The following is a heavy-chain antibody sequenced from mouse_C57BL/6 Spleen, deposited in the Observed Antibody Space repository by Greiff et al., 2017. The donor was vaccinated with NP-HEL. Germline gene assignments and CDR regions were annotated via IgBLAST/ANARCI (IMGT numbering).Heavy chain of an antibody. V-gene: IGHV1-15*01. CDR1: GYTFTDYE. J-gene: IGHJ3*01. D-gene: IGHD2-3*01. CDR2: IDPETGGT. Sequence: QVQLQQSGAELVRPGASVTLSCKASGYTFTDYEMHWVKQTPVHGLEWIGAIDPETGGTAYNQKFKGKAILTADKSSSTAYMELRSLTSEDSAVYYCTRSFYDGYLFGGQGTLVTVSA. CDR3: TRSFYDGYLF.